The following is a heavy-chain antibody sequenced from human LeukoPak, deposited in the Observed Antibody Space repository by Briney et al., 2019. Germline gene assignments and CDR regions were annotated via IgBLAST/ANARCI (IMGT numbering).Heavy chain of an antibody. CDR3: TRGRWELDY. CDR2: INSDGRGT. J-gene: IGHJ4*02. CDR1: GFTFSTYW. Sequence: GGSLRLSCAVSGFTFSTYWMHWVRQAPGKGLVWVSRINSDGRGTNYADSVKGRFTVSRDNAKNTLYLQMNSLRAEDTAVYYCTRGRWELDYWGQGTLVTVSS. V-gene: IGHV3-74*01. D-gene: IGHD1-26*01.